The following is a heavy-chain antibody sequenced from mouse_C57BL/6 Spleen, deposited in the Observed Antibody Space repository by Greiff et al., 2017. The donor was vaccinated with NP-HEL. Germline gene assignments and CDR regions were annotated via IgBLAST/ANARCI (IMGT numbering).Heavy chain of an antibody. J-gene: IGHJ3*01. CDR2: INPSTGGT. CDR3: ARSFYDGYSFFAY. D-gene: IGHD2-3*01. V-gene: IGHV1-42*01. CDR1: GYSFTGYY. Sequence: EVKLMESGPELVKPGASVKISCKASGYSFTGYYMNWVKQSPEKSLEWIGEINPSTGGTTYNQKFKAKATLTVDKSSSTAYMQLKSLTSEDSAVYYCARSFYDGYSFFAYWGQGTLVTVSA.